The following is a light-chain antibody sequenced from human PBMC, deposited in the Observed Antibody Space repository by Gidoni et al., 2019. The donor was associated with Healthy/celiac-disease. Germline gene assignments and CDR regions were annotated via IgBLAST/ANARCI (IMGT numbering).Light chain of an antibody. Sequence: QSALTQHRSVSGAPGQSVTISCTGTSSDVGGYNSVSCYQPHPGKAPKLLIYDVSKRPSGVPDRFSGPKSGNPASLTISGLQAADEADYYCCSYSVSYTYVFVTGTKVTVL. J-gene: IGLJ1*01. CDR2: DVS. CDR3: CSYSVSYTYV. V-gene: IGLV2-11*01. CDR1: SSDVGGYNS.